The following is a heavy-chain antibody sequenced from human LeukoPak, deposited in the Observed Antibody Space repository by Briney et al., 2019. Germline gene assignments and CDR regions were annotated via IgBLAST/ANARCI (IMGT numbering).Heavy chain of an antibody. V-gene: IGHV4-39*07. CDR1: GGSISSSSYY. CDR2: IYYSGNT. Sequence: SETLSLTCTVSGGSISSSSYYWGWIRQPPGKGLEWIGTIYYSGNTYYNPSLKSRLTISVDTSKNQFSLKLRSVTAADTALYYCASTSPKYYYESSGYSSLFDNWGQGTLVTVSS. CDR3: ASTSPKYYYESSGYSSLFDN. J-gene: IGHJ4*02. D-gene: IGHD3-22*01.